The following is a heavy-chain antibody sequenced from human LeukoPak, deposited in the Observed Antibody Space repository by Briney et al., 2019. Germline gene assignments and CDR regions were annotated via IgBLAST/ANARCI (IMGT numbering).Heavy chain of an antibody. J-gene: IGHJ4*02. CDR2: INPNSGGT. Sequence: ASVKVSCKASGYTFTGFYIHWVRQAPGQGLEWMGWINPNSGGTNYGQKFQGRVTITRDTSISTAYMELTRLRSDDTAVYYCAIYDFWSGYSDFDYWGQGTLVTVSS. CDR3: AIYDFWSGYSDFDY. D-gene: IGHD3-3*01. V-gene: IGHV1-2*02. CDR1: GYTFTGFY.